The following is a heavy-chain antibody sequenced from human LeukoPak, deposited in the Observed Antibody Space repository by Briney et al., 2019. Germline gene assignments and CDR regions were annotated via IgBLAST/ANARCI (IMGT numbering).Heavy chain of an antibody. V-gene: IGHV3-11*01. CDR2: ISSSGSTI. CDR1: GFTFSDYY. Sequence: PGGSLRLSCASSGFTFSDYYMSWIRQAPGKGLEWVSYISSSGSTIYYADSVKGRFTISRDNAKNSLYLQMNSLRAEDTAMYYCARAPGIAVAGTFRGMDVWGQGTTVTVSS. J-gene: IGHJ6*02. CDR3: ARAPGIAVAGTFRGMDV. D-gene: IGHD6-19*01.